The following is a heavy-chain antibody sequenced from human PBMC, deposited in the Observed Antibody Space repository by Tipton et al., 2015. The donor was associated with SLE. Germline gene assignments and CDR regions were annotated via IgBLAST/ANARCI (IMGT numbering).Heavy chain of an antibody. J-gene: IGHJ5*02. CDR2: IYNSGST. D-gene: IGHD6-19*01. V-gene: IGHV4-38-2*02. CDR3: AREGSSGWTYTRFDP. Sequence: TLSLTCAVSGYSISRGHYWGWARQPPVKGLEWFGCIYNSGSTYYNPSLKSRVTISVDTSKIQFSLKLSSVTAADTAVYYCAREGSSGWTYTRFDPWGQGTLVTVSS. CDR1: GYSISRGHY.